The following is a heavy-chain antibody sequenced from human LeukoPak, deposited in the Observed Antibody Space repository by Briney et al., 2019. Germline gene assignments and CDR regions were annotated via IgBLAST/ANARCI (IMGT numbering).Heavy chain of an antibody. D-gene: IGHD2-21*02. CDR2: INSDGSST. CDR1: GFTFSTYW. V-gene: IGHV3-74*01. CDR3: AKVWDHIVVVTAIDY. Sequence: PGGSLRLSCAASGFTFSTYWMHWVRQAPGKGLVWVSRINSDGSSTTYADSVKGRFTISRDNSKNTLYLQMNSLRAEDTAVYYCAKVWDHIVVVTAIDYWGQGTLVTVSS. J-gene: IGHJ4*02.